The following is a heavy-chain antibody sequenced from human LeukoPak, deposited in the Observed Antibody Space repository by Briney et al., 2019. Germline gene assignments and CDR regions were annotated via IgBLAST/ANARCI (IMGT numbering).Heavy chain of an antibody. CDR1: GFTFSSYA. CDR3: AKDGEGFYYYYYMDV. V-gene: IGHV3-23*01. J-gene: IGHJ6*03. CDR2: ISGSGGST. Sequence: GRSLRLSCAASGFTFSSYAMSWVRQAPGKGLEWVSAISGSGGSTYYADPVKGRFTISRDNSKNTLYLQMNSLRAEDTAVYYCAKDGEGFYYYYYMDVWGKGTTVTVSS. D-gene: IGHD7-27*01.